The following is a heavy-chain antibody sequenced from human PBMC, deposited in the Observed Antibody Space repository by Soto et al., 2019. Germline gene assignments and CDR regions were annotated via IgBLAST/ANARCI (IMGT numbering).Heavy chain of an antibody. Sequence: DVQLVESGGGLVQPGRSLRLSCVASGFTFDDYAMHWVRQAPGKGLEWVSGISWNRGSIGYTDSVKGRFTITRDNAKNSLYLQMNSLRVEDTALYYCAKDIRGAARGAFDIWGQGTVVTVSS. CDR3: AKDIRGAARGAFDI. CDR2: ISWNRGSI. J-gene: IGHJ3*02. CDR1: GFTFDDYA. V-gene: IGHV3-9*01. D-gene: IGHD1-26*01.